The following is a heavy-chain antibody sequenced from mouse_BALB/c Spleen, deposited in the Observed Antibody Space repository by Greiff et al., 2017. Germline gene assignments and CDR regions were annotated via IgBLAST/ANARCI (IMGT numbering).Heavy chain of an antibody. J-gene: IGHJ4*01. Sequence: EVKLQESGPGLVKPSQSLSLTCSVTGYSITSGYYWNWIRQFPGNKLEWMGYISYDGSNNYNPSLKNRISITRDTSKNQFFLKLNSVTTEDTATYYCARRGYYDEGAMDYWGQGTSVTVSS. D-gene: IGHD2-4*01. V-gene: IGHV3-6*02. CDR3: ARRGYYDEGAMDY. CDR2: ISYDGSN. CDR1: GYSITSGYY.